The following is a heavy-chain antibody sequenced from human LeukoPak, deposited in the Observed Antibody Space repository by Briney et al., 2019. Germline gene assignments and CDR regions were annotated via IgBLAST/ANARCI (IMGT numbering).Heavy chain of an antibody. CDR3: ARWGLSGGNSPFDYYYYMDV. CDR2: IYYSGST. Sequence: SETLSLTCTVSGGSISSYYWSWIRQPPGKGLEWIGRIYYSGSTYYNPSLKSRVTISVDTSKNQFSLKLSSVTAADTAVYYCARWGLSGGNSPFDYYYYMDVWGKGTTVTISS. V-gene: IGHV4-59*04. CDR1: GGSISSYY. D-gene: IGHD4-23*01. J-gene: IGHJ6*03.